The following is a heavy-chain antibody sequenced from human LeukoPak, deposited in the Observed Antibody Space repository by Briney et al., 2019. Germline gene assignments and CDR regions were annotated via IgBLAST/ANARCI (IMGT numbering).Heavy chain of an antibody. J-gene: IGHJ4*02. V-gene: IGHV3-30*18. Sequence: GGSLRLSCAASGFTFSSYGMHWVRQAPGKGLEWVAVISYDRSNKYYADSVKGRFTISRDNSKNTLYLQMNSLRAEDTAVYYCAKVPLAAAGTGIDYWGQGTLVTVSS. CDR1: GFTFSSYG. D-gene: IGHD6-13*01. CDR2: ISYDRSNK. CDR3: AKVPLAAAGTGIDY.